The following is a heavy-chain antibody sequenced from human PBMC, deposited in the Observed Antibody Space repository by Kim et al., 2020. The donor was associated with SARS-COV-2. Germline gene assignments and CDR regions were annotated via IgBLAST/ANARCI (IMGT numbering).Heavy chain of an antibody. CDR1: GYSFISYW. D-gene: IGHD3-10*01. Sequence: KVSCKASGYSFISYWIGWVRQMPGKGLEWMGIIYPGDSDTRYSPSFQGQVTISVDKSISTAYLQWSSLKASDSAVYYCARLSYDTIRFDYWGQGTLV. CDR3: ARLSYDTIRFDY. J-gene: IGHJ4*02. V-gene: IGHV5-51*01. CDR2: IYPGDSDT.